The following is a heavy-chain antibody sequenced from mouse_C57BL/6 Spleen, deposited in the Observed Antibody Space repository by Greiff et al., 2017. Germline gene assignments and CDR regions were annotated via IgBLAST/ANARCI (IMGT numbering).Heavy chain of an antibody. D-gene: IGHD1-1*01. V-gene: IGHV3-6*01. CDR3: ARENAVVTPFAY. CDR1: GYSITSGYY. CDR2: ISYDGSN. J-gene: IGHJ3*01. Sequence: VQLKESGPGLVKPSQSLSLTCSVTGYSITSGYYWNWIRQFPGNKLEWMGYISYDGSNNYNPSLKNRISITRDTSKNQFFLKLNSVTTEDTATYYCARENAVVTPFAYWGQGTLVTVSA.